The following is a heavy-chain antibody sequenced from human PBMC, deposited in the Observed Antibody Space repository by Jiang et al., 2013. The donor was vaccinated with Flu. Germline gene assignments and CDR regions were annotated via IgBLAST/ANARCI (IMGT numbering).Heavy chain of an antibody. Sequence: SGSELKKPGASVKVSCKASGYTFNTYRMNWVRQAPGQGLEWMGWINTNNGSPKYAQGFTGRFVFSVDTSVSTTYLEISSLKTEDAAVYYCARSWFGTNQYYYGMDVWGQGTTVIVSS. D-gene: IGHD3-10*01. J-gene: IGHJ6*02. CDR3: ARSWFGTNQYYYGMDV. CDR1: GYTFNTYR. V-gene: IGHV7-4-1*02. CDR2: INTNNGSP.